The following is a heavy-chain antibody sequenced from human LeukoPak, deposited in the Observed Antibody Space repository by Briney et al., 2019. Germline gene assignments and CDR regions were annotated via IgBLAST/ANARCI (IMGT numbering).Heavy chain of an antibody. Sequence: SETLSLTCTVPGYSISSSYYWGWIRQPPGKGLEYIGSIYHSGSTYYNPSLKSRVTMSVDTSKNQFSLKLSSVTAADTAVYYCASGVVGAPADYWGQGTLVTVSS. V-gene: IGHV4-38-2*02. D-gene: IGHD1-26*01. CDR1: GYSISSSYY. CDR2: IYHSGST. CDR3: ASGVVGAPADY. J-gene: IGHJ4*02.